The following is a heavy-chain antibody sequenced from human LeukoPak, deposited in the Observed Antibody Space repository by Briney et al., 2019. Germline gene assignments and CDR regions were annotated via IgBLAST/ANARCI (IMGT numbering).Heavy chain of an antibody. D-gene: IGHD5-18*01. CDR1: GFTFSSYW. Sequence: GGSLRLSCAASGFTFSSYWLHWVRQAPGKGLVWVSRINSDGSSTSYADSVKGRFTISRDNAKNTLYLQVKSLRAEDTAVYYCARDTATGNYFDYWGEGTLVTVSS. CDR3: ARDTATGNYFDY. J-gene: IGHJ4*02. CDR2: INSDGSST. V-gene: IGHV3-74*01.